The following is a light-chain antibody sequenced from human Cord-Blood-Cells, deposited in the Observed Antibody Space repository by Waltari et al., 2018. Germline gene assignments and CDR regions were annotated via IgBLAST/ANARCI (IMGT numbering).Light chain of an antibody. J-gene: IGKJ3*01. CDR1: QDIKNY. Sequence: DIQMTQSPSSLSASVVDRVTITCQASQDIKNYLNWYQQKPGKAPKLLIYDASNLETGVPSMFSGSGSGTDFTVTISSLQPEDIATYYCQQYDNLPITFGPGTKVDIK. V-gene: IGKV1-33*01. CDR3: QQYDNLPIT. CDR2: DAS.